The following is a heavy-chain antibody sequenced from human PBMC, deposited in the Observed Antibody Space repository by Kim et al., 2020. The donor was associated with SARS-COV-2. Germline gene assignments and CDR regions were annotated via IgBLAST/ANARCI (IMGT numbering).Heavy chain of an antibody. CDR3: ARVSPSDSSSWRGYYYYGMDV. V-gene: IGHV1-69*13. Sequence: SVKVSCKASGGTFSSYAISWVRQAPGQGLEWMGGIIPIFGTANYAQKFQGRVTITADESTSTAYMELSSLRSEDTAVYYCARVSPSDSSSWRGYYYYGMDVWGQGTTVTVSS. J-gene: IGHJ6*02. D-gene: IGHD6-13*01. CDR1: GGTFSSYA. CDR2: IIPIFGTA.